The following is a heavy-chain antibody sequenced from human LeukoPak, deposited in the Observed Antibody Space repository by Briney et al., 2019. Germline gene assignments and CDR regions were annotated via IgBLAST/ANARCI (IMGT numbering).Heavy chain of an antibody. CDR1: GFTFSSYA. CDR2: ISASGGST. D-gene: IGHD3/OR15-3a*01. Sequence: PGGSLRLSCAASGFTFSSYAMSWVRQAPGKGLEWVSAISASGGSTYYADSVKGRFTISRDNSKNTLYLQMNSLRAEDTAVYYCAKSLGGVSFYFGLDYWGQGTLVTVSS. J-gene: IGHJ4*02. V-gene: IGHV3-23*01. CDR3: AKSLGGVSFYFGLDY.